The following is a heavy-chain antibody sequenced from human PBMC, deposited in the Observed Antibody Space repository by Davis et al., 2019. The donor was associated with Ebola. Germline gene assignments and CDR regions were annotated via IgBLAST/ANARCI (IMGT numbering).Heavy chain of an antibody. Sequence: MPSETLSLTCAVSGGSISSSNWWSWVRQHPGKGLEWIGYIHDSGSTYYNPSLKSRVTISVDTSKNQFTLKLSSVTAADTAVYYCARGPVGHYYDSSGYYSVPRYFDYWGQGTLVTVSS. J-gene: IGHJ4*02. V-gene: IGHV4-4*02. CDR3: ARGPVGHYYDSSGYYSVPRYFDY. D-gene: IGHD3-22*01. CDR2: IHDSGST. CDR1: GGSISSSNW.